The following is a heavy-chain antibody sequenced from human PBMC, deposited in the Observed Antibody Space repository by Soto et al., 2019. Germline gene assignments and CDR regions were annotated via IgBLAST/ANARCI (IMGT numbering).Heavy chain of an antibody. CDR3: ARDRVSMVRGVSRFDY. V-gene: IGHV3-30-3*01. J-gene: IGHJ4*02. Sequence: QVQLVESGGGVVQPGRSRRLSCAASGFTFSSYAMHWVRQAPGKGLEGVAVISYDGSNKYYADSVKGRFTISRDNSKNTLYLQMNSLRAEDTAVYYCARDRVSMVRGVSRFDYWGQGTLVTVSS. CDR2: ISYDGSNK. CDR1: GFTFSSYA. D-gene: IGHD3-10*01.